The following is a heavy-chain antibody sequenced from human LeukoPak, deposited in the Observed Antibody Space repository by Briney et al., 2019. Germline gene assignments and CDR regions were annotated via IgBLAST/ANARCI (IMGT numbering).Heavy chain of an antibody. CDR1: GGSISSNNC. J-gene: IGHJ6*03. Sequence: PSETLSLTRAVSGGSISSNNCWSWVRQPPGKGLEWIGEIYHSGSTNYNPSLKSRVTISIDKSKNQFSLKLSSVTAADTAVYYCARGAPATEDYYLDVWGKGTTVTVSS. CDR3: ARGAPATEDYYLDV. V-gene: IGHV4-4*02. CDR2: IYHSGST.